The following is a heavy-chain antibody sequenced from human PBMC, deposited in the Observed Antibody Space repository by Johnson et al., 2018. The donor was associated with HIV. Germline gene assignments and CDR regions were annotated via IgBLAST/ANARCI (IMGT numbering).Heavy chain of an antibody. V-gene: IGHV3-30-3*01. D-gene: IGHD5-12*01. CDR1: GFTFSSYA. Sequence: QVQLVESGGGVVQPGRSLRLSCAASGFTFSSYAMHWVRQAPGKGLECVAVISYDGSNKYYAASVTGRFTISRDHSKNTLYLQMNSLRAEDPAVYYCARAPGGWLRPDAFDIWGQGTMVTVSS. CDR3: ARAPGGWLRPDAFDI. J-gene: IGHJ3*02. CDR2: ISYDGSNK.